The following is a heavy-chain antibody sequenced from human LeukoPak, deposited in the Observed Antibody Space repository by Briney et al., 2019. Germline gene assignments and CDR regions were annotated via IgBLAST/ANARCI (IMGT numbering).Heavy chain of an antibody. CDR1: GGSISSSSYY. J-gene: IGHJ4*02. CDR2: INHSGST. V-gene: IGHV4-39*07. Sequence: PSETLSLTCTVSGGSISSSSYYWGWIRQPPGKGLEWIGEINHSGSTNYNPSLKSRVTISVDTSKNQFSLKLSSVTAADTAVYYCARVGNHLDYGGQGTLVTVS. D-gene: IGHD4-23*01. CDR3: ARVGNHLDY.